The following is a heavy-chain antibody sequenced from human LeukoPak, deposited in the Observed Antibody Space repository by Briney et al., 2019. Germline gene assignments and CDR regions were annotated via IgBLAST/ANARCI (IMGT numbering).Heavy chain of an antibody. D-gene: IGHD1-20*01. Sequence: GGSLRLSCAASGFTFTNYAMNWVRQAPGKGLEWVSTISGSGSPTFYADSVKGRFTISRDNSKNTLYLQMNSLRAEDTAVYYCAKDYRLGNWKGCAFDIWGQGTMVTVSS. J-gene: IGHJ3*02. CDR3: AKDYRLGNWKGCAFDI. CDR2: ISGSGSPT. V-gene: IGHV3-23*01. CDR1: GFTFTNYA.